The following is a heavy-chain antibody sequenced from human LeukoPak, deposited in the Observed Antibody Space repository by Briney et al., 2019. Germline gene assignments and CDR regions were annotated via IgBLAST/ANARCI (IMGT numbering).Heavy chain of an antibody. CDR1: GFTFSSYA. V-gene: IGHV3-30*04. CDR2: ISYDGSNK. CDR3: VREGALHAFDI. Sequence: GGSLRLSCAASGFTFSSYAMHWVRQAPGKGLEWVAVISYDGSNKYYADSVKGRFTISRDNSKNTLHLQMNSLRAEDTAVYYCVREGALHAFDIWGQGTMVTVSS. D-gene: IGHD3-10*01. J-gene: IGHJ3*02.